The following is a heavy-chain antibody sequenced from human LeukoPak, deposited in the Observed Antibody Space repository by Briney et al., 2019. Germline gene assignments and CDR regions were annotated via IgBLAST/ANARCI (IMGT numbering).Heavy chain of an antibody. CDR3: STDRGVTS. V-gene: IGHV3-15*01. Sequence: PGGSLRLSCAASGFIFSDAWMNWVRQAPGKGLEWVGRIKSKRDGETADYAAPVKGRFTISRDDSRNTLYLQMNSLETEDTAVYYCSTDRGVTSWGQGTLVTVSS. J-gene: IGHJ5*02. D-gene: IGHD3-10*01. CDR2: IKSKRDGETA. CDR1: GFIFSDAW.